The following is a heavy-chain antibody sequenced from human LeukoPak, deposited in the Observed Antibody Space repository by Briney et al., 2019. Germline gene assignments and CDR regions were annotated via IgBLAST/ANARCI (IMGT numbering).Heavy chain of an antibody. CDR3: ARRGYGDLLRYFDY. V-gene: IGHV4-39*01. J-gene: IGHJ4*02. CDR2: IYYSGST. D-gene: IGHD4-17*01. CDR1: GGSISSNSHY. Sequence: PSETLSLTCTVSGGSISSNSHYWGWIRQAPGKGLEWIGIIYYSGSTYYNPSLKGRVTISVDTSKNQFSLNLSSVTAADTAVYYCARRGYGDLLRYFDYWGQGTLVTVSS.